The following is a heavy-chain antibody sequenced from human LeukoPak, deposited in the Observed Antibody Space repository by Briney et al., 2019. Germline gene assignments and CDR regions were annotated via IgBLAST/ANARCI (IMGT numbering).Heavy chain of an antibody. CDR1: GFAFDEHG. V-gene: IGHV3-20*04. J-gene: IGHJ4*02. D-gene: IGHD2-2*01. CDR2: INWSGGST. CDR3: ARAPITSPFYFDY. Sequence: PGGSLRLSCTASGFAFDEHGMSWVRQVPGKGLEWVSGINWSGGSTGYADPLRGRFTISRDNAKNSLYLQLDSLRAEDTALYYCARAPITSPFYFDYWGQGTLVTVSS.